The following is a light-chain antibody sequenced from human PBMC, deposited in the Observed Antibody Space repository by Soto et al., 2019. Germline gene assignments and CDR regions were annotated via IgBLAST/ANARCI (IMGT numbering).Light chain of an antibody. V-gene: IGLV1-40*01. CDR1: SSNIGAGYD. CDR2: ANS. CDR3: QSYDSSLSGFYV. Sequence: QSVLPQPPSVSGAPGQRVTISCTGSSSNIGAGYDIHWYQQLPGSAPKLLIYANSNRPSGVPDRFSGSRSGTSASLAITGLQAEDEADYSCQSYDSSLSGFYVFGTGTKLTVL. J-gene: IGLJ1*01.